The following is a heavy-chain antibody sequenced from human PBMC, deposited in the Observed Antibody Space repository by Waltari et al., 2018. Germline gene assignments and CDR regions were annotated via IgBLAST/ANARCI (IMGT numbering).Heavy chain of an antibody. J-gene: IGHJ4*02. CDR1: GYTFTGYY. D-gene: IGHD5-12*01. CDR2: INPSSGGT. Sequence: QVQLVQSGAEVKKPGASVKVSCKASGYTFTGYYMHWVRPAPGQGLEWMGRINPSSGGTNYAQKFQGRVTMTRDTSISTAYMELSRLRSDDTAVYYCAREGAVYSGYDWTVDYWGQGTLVTVSS. V-gene: IGHV1-2*06. CDR3: AREGAVYSGYDWTVDY.